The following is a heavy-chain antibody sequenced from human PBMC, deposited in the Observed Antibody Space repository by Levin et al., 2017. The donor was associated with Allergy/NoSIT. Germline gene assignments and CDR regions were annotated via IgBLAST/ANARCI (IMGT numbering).Heavy chain of an antibody. V-gene: IGHV4-34*01. Sequence: PGGSLRLSCAVYGGSFSDYNWSWIRQPPGKGLQWIGEITHSGSTTYTPSLKSRVTILVDTSKNEISLRLSSATAADTAVYYCARVRVILTGYYRGSQASYYYGMDVWGQGTTVTVSS. CDR2: ITHSGST. D-gene: IGHD3-9*01. CDR3: ARVRVILTGYYRGSQASYYYGMDV. CDR1: GGSFSDYN. J-gene: IGHJ6*02.